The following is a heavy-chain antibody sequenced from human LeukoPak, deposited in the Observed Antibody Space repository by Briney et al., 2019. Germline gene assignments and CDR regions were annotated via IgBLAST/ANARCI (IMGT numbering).Heavy chain of an antibody. CDR1: GFTFSSYW. CDR2: IKQDGREK. CDR3: ARDRGSGYYSFYY. V-gene: IGHV3-7*03. Sequence: GGSLRLSCAASGFTFSSYWMSWVRQAPGKGLEWVANIKQDGREKYYVDSVKGRFTISRDNAKNSLYLQMNSLRAEDTALYYCARDRGSGYYSFYYWGQGTLVTVSS. D-gene: IGHD3-22*01. J-gene: IGHJ4*02.